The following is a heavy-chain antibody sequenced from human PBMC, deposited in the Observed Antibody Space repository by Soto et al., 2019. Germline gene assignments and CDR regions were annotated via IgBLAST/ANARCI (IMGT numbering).Heavy chain of an antibody. J-gene: IGHJ6*02. CDR3: ARAAFRSGYYGYYYGMDV. D-gene: IGHD3-3*01. CDR1: GGTFSTHA. V-gene: IGHV1-69*01. Sequence: QVQLVQSGAEVKKPGSSVKVSCKASGGTFSTHAISWVRQAPGQGLEWLGGIIPTLATPNYAQKFQGRVTVTADEYTSTAYMELSRLTSEDSAVYYCARAAFRSGYYGYYYGMDVWGQVAAVNV. CDR2: IIPTLATP.